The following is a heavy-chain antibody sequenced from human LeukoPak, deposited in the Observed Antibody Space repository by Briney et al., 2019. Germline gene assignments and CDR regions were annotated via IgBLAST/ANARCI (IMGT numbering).Heavy chain of an antibody. CDR3: ASRAIAVGGTTDYYYYYMDV. Sequence: SVTVSFKASGGIFSSYAISWVRQAPGQGREWMGGIIPIFGTANYAQKFQGRVTITADKSTSTAYMELSSLRSEDTAVYYCASRAIAVGGTTDYYYYYMDVWGKGTTVTVSS. CDR1: GGIFSSYA. D-gene: IGHD6-19*01. V-gene: IGHV1-69*06. CDR2: IIPIFGTA. J-gene: IGHJ6*03.